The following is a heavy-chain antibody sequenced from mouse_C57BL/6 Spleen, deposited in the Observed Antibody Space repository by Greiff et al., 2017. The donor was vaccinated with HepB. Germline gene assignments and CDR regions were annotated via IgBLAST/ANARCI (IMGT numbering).Heavy chain of an antibody. V-gene: IGHV1-52*01. CDR2: IDPSDSET. J-gene: IGHJ3*01. Sequence: QVQLQQPGAELVRPGSSVKLSCKASGYTFTSYWMHWVKQRPIQGLEWIGNIDPSDSETHYNQKFKDKATLTVDKSSSTAYMQLSSLTSEDSAVYYCARRELRLPWFAYWGQGTLVTVSA. CDR1: GYTFTSYW. D-gene: IGHD3-2*02. CDR3: ARRELRLPWFAY.